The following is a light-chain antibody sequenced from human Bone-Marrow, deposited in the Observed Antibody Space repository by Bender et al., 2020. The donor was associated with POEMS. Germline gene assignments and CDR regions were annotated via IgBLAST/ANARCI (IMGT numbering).Light chain of an antibody. J-gene: IGLJ3*02. CDR1: NIGGKS. CDR2: DDR. V-gene: IGLV3-21*04. Sequence: SYALTQPPSVSVAPGETARITCGGDNIGGKSVHWYKQEPGLAPIMVIFDDRDRPSGIPDRISGSNSGNTATLPISRVEAGDEDDYYCQVWDSTSDHRVFGGGTKLTVL. CDR3: QVWDSTSDHRV.